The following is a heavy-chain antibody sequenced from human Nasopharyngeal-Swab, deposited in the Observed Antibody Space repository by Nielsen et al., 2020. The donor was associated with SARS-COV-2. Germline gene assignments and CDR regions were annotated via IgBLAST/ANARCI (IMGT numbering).Heavy chain of an antibody. CDR3: AKEGATGWFDP. Sequence: SETLSLTCTVSGGSISSYYWSWIRQPPGQGLEWIGYISHNSGTNYNPSLKSRVTMFMDTSKNQFSLKLRSVTAADTAVYYCAKEGATGWFDPWGQGTLVTVSS. CDR1: GGSISSYY. CDR2: ISHNSGT. V-gene: IGHV4-59*01. J-gene: IGHJ5*02.